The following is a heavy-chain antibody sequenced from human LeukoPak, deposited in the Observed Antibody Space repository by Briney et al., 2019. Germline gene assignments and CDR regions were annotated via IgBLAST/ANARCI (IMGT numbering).Heavy chain of an antibody. CDR1: GFTFSSYG. Sequence: GGSLRLSCAASGFTFSSYGMHWVRQAPGKGLEWVAVIWYDGSNKYYADSVKGRFTISRDNSKNTLYLQMNSLRAEDTAVYYCARGSFYYDSSGYSDYWGQGTLVTVSS. V-gene: IGHV3-33*08. CDR3: ARGSFYYDSSGYSDY. J-gene: IGHJ4*02. CDR2: IWYDGSNK. D-gene: IGHD3-22*01.